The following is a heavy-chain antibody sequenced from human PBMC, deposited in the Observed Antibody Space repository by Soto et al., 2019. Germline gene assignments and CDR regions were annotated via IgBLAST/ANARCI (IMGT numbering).Heavy chain of an antibody. D-gene: IGHD2-15*01. CDR2: ISGSGGTI. CDR3: AKGSGNILLYGMDV. V-gene: IGHV3-23*01. J-gene: IGHJ6*02. Sequence: RLSCAAAGFTFSNHAMSWVRQAPGKGLEWVSTISGSGGTIYYADSVKGRFTISRDNSKNALWLQMNSLRAEDTALYYCAKGSGNILLYGMDVWGQGTSFPVSS. CDR1: GFTFSNHA.